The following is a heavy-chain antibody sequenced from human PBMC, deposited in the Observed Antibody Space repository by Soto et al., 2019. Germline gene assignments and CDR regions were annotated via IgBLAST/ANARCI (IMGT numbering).Heavy chain of an antibody. CDR1: GFTVSSNY. D-gene: IGHD1-7*01. CDR3: ARVGNWNYGAFDI. CDR2: IYSGGST. J-gene: IGHJ3*02. V-gene: IGHV3-53*01. Sequence: GGSLRLSCAASGFTVSSNYMSWVRQAPGKGLEWVSVIYSGGSTYYADSVKGRFTISRDNSKNTLYLQMNSLRAEDTAVYYCARVGNWNYGAFDIWGQGTMVTVSS.